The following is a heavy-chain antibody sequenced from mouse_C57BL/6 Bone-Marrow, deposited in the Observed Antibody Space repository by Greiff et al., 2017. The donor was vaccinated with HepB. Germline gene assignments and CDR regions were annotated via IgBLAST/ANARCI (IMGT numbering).Heavy chain of an antibody. V-gene: IGHV5-17*01. CDR3: ARDPISYFDY. CDR2: ISSGSSTI. CDR1: GFTFSDYG. Sequence: EVKLMESGGGLVKPGGSLKLSCAASGFTFSDYGMHWVRQAPEKGLEWVAYISSGSSTIYYADTVKGRFTISRDNAKNTLFLQMTSLRSEDTAMYYCARDPISYFDYWGQGTTLTVSS. J-gene: IGHJ2*01.